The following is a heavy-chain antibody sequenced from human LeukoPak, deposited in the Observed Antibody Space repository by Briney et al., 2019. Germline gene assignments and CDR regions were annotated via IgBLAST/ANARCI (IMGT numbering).Heavy chain of an antibody. CDR2: INPNSGGT. CDR1: GYTFTGYY. D-gene: IGHD3-9*01. Sequence: ASVKVSCKASGYTFTGYYMHWVRQAPGQGLEWMGWINPNSGGTNYAQKFQGRVTMTRDTSISTAYMELSRLRSDDTAVYYCAKARGDFDWLSYYYYYMDVWGKGTTVTISS. J-gene: IGHJ6*03. CDR3: AKARGDFDWLSYYYYYMDV. V-gene: IGHV1-2*02.